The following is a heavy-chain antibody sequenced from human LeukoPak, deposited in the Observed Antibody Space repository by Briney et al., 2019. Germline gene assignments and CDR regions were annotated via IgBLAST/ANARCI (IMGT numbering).Heavy chain of an antibody. CDR1: SDSISNSAYH. Sequence: PSETLSLTCTVSSDSISNSAYHWGWIRQPPGRGLEWIGTIYYSRGTYYNPSLKSRVTISVDTSKNPFSLKLSSVTAADTAVYYCATGPDYYNSSSYYPHYWGQGTLVTVSS. J-gene: IGHJ4*02. D-gene: IGHD3-22*01. V-gene: IGHV4-39*01. CDR2: IYYSRGT. CDR3: ATGPDYYNSSSYYPHY.